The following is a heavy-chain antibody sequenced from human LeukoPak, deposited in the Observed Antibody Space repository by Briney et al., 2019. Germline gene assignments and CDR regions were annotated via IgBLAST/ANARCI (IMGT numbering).Heavy chain of an antibody. J-gene: IGHJ4*02. CDR3: ARAYVDTAMPRAYYFDY. V-gene: IGHV4-38-2*02. D-gene: IGHD5-18*01. CDR2: IYHSGST. CDR1: GYSISSGYY. Sequence: SETLSLTCTVSGYSISSGYYWGWIRQPPGKGLEGIGSIYHSGSTYYNPSLKSRVTISVDTSKNQFSLKLSSVTAADTAVYYCARAYVDTAMPRAYYFDYWGQGTLVTVSS.